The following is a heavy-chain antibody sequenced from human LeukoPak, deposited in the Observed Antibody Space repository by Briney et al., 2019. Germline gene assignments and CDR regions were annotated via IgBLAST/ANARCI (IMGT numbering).Heavy chain of an antibody. V-gene: IGHV5-51*01. J-gene: IGHJ4*02. CDR1: GYSFTSYW. CDR3: ATSGMVAIHFLDF. D-gene: IGHD5-12*01. CDR2: IHPGDSDT. Sequence: HEESLKISCKGSGYSFTSYWIGWVRQMPGKGLEWMGIIHPGDSDTRYSPSFQGQVTISSDKSISSAYLQWSSLKASDTAMYYCATSGMVAIHFLDFWGQGTLVSVSS.